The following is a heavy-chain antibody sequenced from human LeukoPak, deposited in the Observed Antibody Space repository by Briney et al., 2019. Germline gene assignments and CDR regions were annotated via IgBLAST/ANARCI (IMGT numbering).Heavy chain of an antibody. D-gene: IGHD3/OR15-3a*01. CDR2: IYHSGST. V-gene: IGHV4-30-2*01. CDR3: ARGGLVIPTAYYYGMDV. CDR1: GGSISSGGYS. J-gene: IGHJ6*02. Sequence: SETLSLTCAVSGGSISSGGYSWSWIRQPPGKGLEWIGYIYHSGSTNYNPSLKSRVTISVDRSKNQFSLKLSSVTAADTAVYYCARGGLVIPTAYYYGMDVWGQGTTVTVSS.